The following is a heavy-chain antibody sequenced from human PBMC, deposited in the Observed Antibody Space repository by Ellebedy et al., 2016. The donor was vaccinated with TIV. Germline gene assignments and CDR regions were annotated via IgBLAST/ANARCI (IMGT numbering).Heavy chain of an antibody. J-gene: IGHJ5*02. CDR2: INAGGERI. Sequence: PGGSLRLSCAGSGFNFGDYSMNRVRQAPGKGLEWISYINAGGERIYYADSVKGRFTISRDNARNILYLHMKSLRDEDTAVYYCASRAASWYSDNNWFDPWGQGSPVTVSS. D-gene: IGHD6-13*01. CDR1: GFNFGDYS. CDR3: ASRAASWYSDNNWFDP. V-gene: IGHV3-48*02.